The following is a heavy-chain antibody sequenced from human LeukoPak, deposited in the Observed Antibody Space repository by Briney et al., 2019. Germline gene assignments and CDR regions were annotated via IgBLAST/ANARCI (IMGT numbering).Heavy chain of an antibody. CDR3: ARDLRVTTIRYYYYGMDV. D-gene: IGHD4-11*01. V-gene: IGHV4-4*07. J-gene: IGHJ6*02. CDR1: GGSISSYY. Sequence: SETLSLTCTVSGGSISSYYWSWIRQPAGKGLEGIGRIYTSGSTNYNPSLKSRVTMSVDTSKNQFSLKLSSVTAADTAVYYCARDLRVTTIRYYYYGMDVWGQGTTVTVSS. CDR2: IYTSGST.